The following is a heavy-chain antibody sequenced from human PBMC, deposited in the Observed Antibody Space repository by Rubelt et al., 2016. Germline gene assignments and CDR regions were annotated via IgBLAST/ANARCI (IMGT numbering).Heavy chain of an antibody. CDR1: GYTFTGYY. D-gene: IGHD2-15*01. Sequence: QVQLVQSGAEVKKPGASVKVSCKASGYTFTGYYMHWVRQAPGQGLEWMGWINPNSGGTNYAQTFQGRVTMTRDTSISTAYMELSRLRSDDTAVYYGAGEGCSGGSGYSDYWGQGTLVTVSS. CDR2: INPNSGGT. J-gene: IGHJ4*02. V-gene: IGHV1-2*02. CDR3: AGEGCSGGSGYSDY.